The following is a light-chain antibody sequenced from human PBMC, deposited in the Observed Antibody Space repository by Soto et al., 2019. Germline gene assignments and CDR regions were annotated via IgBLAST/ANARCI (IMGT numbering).Light chain of an antibody. V-gene: IGLV2-11*01. CDR1: SRDVGGYNF. CDR2: DVT. CDR3: CSYAGSYTLL. J-gene: IGLJ2*01. Sequence: QSALTQPRSVSGSPGQSVTISCTGTSRDVGGYNFVSWYQQLPGQAPKLVIYDVTKRPSGVPDRFSGSKSGNTASLTISGLQAEDEADYYCCSYAGSYTLLFGGGTKLTVL.